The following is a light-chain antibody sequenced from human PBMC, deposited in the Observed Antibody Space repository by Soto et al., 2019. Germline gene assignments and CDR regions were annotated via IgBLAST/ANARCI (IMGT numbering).Light chain of an antibody. CDR3: LLSYNGPYV. J-gene: IGLJ1*01. V-gene: IGLV7-46*01. Sequence: QAVVTQEPSLTVSPGGTVTLTCGSSTGAVTNGHYPYWCQQKPGQAPRTLISDTTNTHSWTPAPFSGSLLGGKAALTLSGAQPEDEAEYYCLLSYNGPYVFGTGTKVTV. CDR1: TGAVTNGHY. CDR2: DTT.